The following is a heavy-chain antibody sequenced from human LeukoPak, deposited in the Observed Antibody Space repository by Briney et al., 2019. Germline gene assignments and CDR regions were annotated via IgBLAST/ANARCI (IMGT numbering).Heavy chain of an antibody. V-gene: IGHV3-21*04. CDR3: AKGISGAVVTPGPFDY. Sequence: GGSLRLSCAASGFTFSSYSMNWVRQAPGKGLEWVSSISSSSSYIYYADSVKGRFTISRDNAKNSLYLQMNSLRAEDTAVYYCAKGISGAVVTPGPFDYWGQGTLVTVSS. CDR2: ISSSSSYI. CDR1: GFTFSSYS. D-gene: IGHD4-23*01. J-gene: IGHJ4*02.